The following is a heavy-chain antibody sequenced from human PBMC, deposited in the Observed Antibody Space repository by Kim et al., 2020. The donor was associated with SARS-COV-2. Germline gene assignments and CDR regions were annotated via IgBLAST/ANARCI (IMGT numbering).Heavy chain of an antibody. CDR3: ARAALELSLYHGGFDY. Sequence: ASVKVSCKASGYTFTSYDINWVRQATGQGLEWMGWMNPNSGNTGYAQKFQGRVTMTRNTSISTAYMELSSLRSEDTAVYYCARAALELSLYHGGFDYWGQGTLVTVSS. J-gene: IGHJ4*02. CDR2: MNPNSGNT. CDR1: GYTFTSYD. V-gene: IGHV1-8*01. D-gene: IGHD3-16*02.